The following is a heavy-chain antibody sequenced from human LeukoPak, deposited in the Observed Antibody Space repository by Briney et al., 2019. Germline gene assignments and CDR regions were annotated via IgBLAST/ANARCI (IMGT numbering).Heavy chain of an antibody. CDR3: ARDIELST. J-gene: IGHJ3*01. V-gene: IGHV3-23*01. CDR2: INYSGSNA. D-gene: IGHD5-18*01. CDR1: LFTFSISA. Sequence: GGSLRLSRAASLFTFSISAMTWVRHAPGRGLEWVELINYSGSNASYADSVRGRFTISSDSSKSMLYLQMDSLRAEDTAIYYCARDIELSTWGQGTMVSV.